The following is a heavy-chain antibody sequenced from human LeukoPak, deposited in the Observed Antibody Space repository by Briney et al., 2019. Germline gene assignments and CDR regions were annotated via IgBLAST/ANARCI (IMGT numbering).Heavy chain of an antibody. CDR3: AKHNGSGSYVPMDV. Sequence: PGGSLRLSCAASGFTFSSYAMSWVRQAPGKGLEWVSLISGSGGSTYYADSVKGRITISRDNSTNTFYLQMNSLRDEDTAVYCCAKHNGSGSYVPMDVWGQGTTVTVSS. D-gene: IGHD3-10*01. V-gene: IGHV3-23*01. CDR2: ISGSGGST. CDR1: GFTFSSYA. J-gene: IGHJ6*02.